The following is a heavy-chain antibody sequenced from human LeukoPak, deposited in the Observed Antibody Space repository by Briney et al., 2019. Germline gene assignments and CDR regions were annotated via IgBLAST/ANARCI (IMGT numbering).Heavy chain of an antibody. CDR2: ISGSGGST. CDR3: AKDAPSYGSGSYQIDY. CDR1: GFTFSSHG. V-gene: IGHV3-23*01. Sequence: PGGSLRLSCAASGFTFSSHGMSWVRQAPGKGLEWVSAISGSGGSTYYADSVKGRFTISRDNSKNTLYLQMNSLRAEDTAVYYCAKDAPSYGSGSYQIDYWGQGTLVTVSS. J-gene: IGHJ4*02. D-gene: IGHD3-10*01.